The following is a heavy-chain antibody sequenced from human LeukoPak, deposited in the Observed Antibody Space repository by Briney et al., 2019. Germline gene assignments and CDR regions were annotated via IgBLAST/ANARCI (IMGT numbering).Heavy chain of an antibody. CDR3: ARGAVGANAIFDL. D-gene: IGHD1-26*01. CDR2: IYHSGVT. Sequence: PSGTLSLTRAVSGDSFESCNWRGWVRQTPEQGLEWIGEIYHSGVTNYNPSLRRRLPILIDRSKNQMSLNLNSVTAADTAVYYCARGAVGANAIFDLWGQGTLVTVSS. CDR1: GDSFESCNW. V-gene: IGHV4-4*02. J-gene: IGHJ4*02.